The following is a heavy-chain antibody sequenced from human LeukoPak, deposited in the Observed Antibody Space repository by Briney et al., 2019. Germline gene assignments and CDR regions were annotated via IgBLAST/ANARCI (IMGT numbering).Heavy chain of an antibody. J-gene: IGHJ4*02. CDR3: ARDGPTAAPFDY. Sequence: SVKVSFKASGYRFTSYDMHWVRQAPGQGLEGMGIINPSGGSTSYAQRFQGRVAMTRDTPTTTVYMEVNSLTYEDTAVYFCARDGPTAAPFDYWGQGTLVTVSS. D-gene: IGHD2-2*01. CDR1: GYRFTSYD. CDR2: INPSGGST. V-gene: IGHV1-46*01.